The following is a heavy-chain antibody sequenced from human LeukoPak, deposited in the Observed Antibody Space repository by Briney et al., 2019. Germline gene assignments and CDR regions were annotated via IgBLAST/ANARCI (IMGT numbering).Heavy chain of an antibody. D-gene: IGHD4-17*01. Sequence: PGGSLRLSCVASRSQFSSYAMSWVRQAPGKGLQYFSSISSNGRTTYYAASVKGRFTISRDNSKNTLYLQMSSLRAEDTAVYYCVKDIGLGGSTVTFAYWGQGTLVTVSS. V-gene: IGHV3-64D*06. J-gene: IGHJ4*02. CDR3: VKDIGLGGSTVTFAY. CDR1: RSQFSSYA. CDR2: ISSNGRTT.